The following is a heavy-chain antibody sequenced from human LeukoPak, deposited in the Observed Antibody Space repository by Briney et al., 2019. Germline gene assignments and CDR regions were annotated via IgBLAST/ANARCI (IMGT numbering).Heavy chain of an antibody. CDR2: IYTSGST. D-gene: IGHD2-15*01. CDR3: ARAPGVVAATGYYYYGMDV. V-gene: IGHV4-61*02. J-gene: IGHJ6*02. CDR1: GGSISSGSYY. Sequence: SQTLSLTCTGSGGSISSGSYYWSWLRQPAGKGLEWIGRIYTSGSTNYNPSLKSRVTISVDTSKNQFSLKLSSVTAADTAVYYCARAPGVVAATGYYYYGMDVWGQGTTVTVSS.